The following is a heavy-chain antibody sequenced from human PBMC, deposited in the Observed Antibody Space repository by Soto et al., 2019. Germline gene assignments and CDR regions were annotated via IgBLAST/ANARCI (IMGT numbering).Heavy chain of an antibody. V-gene: IGHV6-1*01. CDR3: AKGDNLGPKTGYASDP. D-gene: IGHD5-12*01. Sequence: SQTLSLTCAISGDSVSSNSAAWNWIRQSPSRGLEWLGRSYYRSKWYNDYAVSVKSRITINPDTSKNQFSLQLNSVTPEDTAVYFCAKGDNLGPKTGYASDPWGQGIMVTVSS. J-gene: IGHJ5*02. CDR1: GDSVSSNSAA. CDR2: SYYRSKWYN.